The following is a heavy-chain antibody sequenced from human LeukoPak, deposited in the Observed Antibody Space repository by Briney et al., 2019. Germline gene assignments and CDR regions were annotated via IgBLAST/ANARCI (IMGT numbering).Heavy chain of an antibody. CDR3: ARFTVLDYSPFDP. Sequence: GGSLRLSCAAAGFTFSSYSMNWVRQAPGKGLEWVSSISSSSSYIYYADSVKGRFTISRDNAKNPLYLQMNSLRAEDTAVYYCARFTVLDYSPFDPWGQGTLVTVSP. CDR2: ISSSSSYI. J-gene: IGHJ5*02. V-gene: IGHV3-21*01. CDR1: GFTFSSYS. D-gene: IGHD4-11*01.